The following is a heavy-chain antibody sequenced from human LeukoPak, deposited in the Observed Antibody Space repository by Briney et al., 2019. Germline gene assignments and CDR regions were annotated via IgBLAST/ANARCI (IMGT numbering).Heavy chain of an antibody. J-gene: IGHJ6*03. Sequence: ASVKVSCKASGGTFSSYTISWVRQAPGQGLEWMGRIIPILCIANYAQKFQGRVTITADKSTSTAYMELSSLRSEDTAVYYCARAVHYYYMDVWGKGTTVTVSS. V-gene: IGHV1-69*02. CDR3: ARAVHYYYMDV. D-gene: IGHD6-19*01. CDR2: IIPILCIA. CDR1: GGTFSSYT.